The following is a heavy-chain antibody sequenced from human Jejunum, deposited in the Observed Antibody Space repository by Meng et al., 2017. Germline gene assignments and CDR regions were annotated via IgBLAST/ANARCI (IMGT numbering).Heavy chain of an antibody. J-gene: IGHJ4*02. V-gene: IGHV5-51*01. CDR1: GYSFTSYR. Sequence: GESLKISCKGSGYSFTSYRIAWVRQMPGKGLEWMGIIYPGDSDTRYSPSVQGQVTISGDKSISTAYLRWSSLKASDTGTYYWARLGISYSTAAHLAFWGQGTLVTVSS. CDR2: IYPGDSDT. CDR3: ARLGISYSTAAHLAF. D-gene: IGHD6-13*01.